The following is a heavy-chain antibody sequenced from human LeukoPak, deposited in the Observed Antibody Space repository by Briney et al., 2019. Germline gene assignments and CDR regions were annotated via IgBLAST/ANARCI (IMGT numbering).Heavy chain of an antibody. Sequence: SVKVSCKASGGTFSSYAISWVQQAPGQGLEWMGGIIPIFGTANYAQKFQGRVTITADESTSTAYMELSSLRSEDTAVYYCATSTVVKYFAWFDPWGQGTLVTVSS. CDR3: ATSTVVKYFAWFDP. CDR1: GGTFSSYA. D-gene: IGHD4-23*01. CDR2: IIPIFGTA. V-gene: IGHV1-69*01. J-gene: IGHJ5*02.